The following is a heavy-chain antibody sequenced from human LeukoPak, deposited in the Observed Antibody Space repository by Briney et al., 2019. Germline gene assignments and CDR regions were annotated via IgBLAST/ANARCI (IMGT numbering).Heavy chain of an antibody. V-gene: IGHV3-9*01. CDR3: ARDRRIEASAARKNDY. J-gene: IGHJ4*02. CDR1: GFTFDDYA. CDR2: ISWNSGRI. Sequence: PGGSLRLSCAASGFTFDDYAMHWVRQAPGKGLEWVSGISWNSGRIGYADSVKGRFTISRDNAKNSLHLQMNSLRAEDTAVYYCARDRRIEASAARKNDYWGQGTLVTVSS. D-gene: IGHD6-6*01.